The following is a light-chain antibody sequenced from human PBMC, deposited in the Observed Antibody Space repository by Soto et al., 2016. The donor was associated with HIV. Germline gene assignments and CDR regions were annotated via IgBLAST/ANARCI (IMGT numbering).Light chain of an antibody. Sequence: IQMTQSPSSLSASVGDRVSITCRASQGMSSFLAWYQQKPGKAPKLLIYAASTLQSGVPSRFSGSGSGTEFTLTISSLQPEDFTTYYCQQLNSYLPWTFGQGTKVEIK. J-gene: IGKJ1*01. CDR1: QGMSSF. V-gene: IGKV1-9*01. CDR2: AAS. CDR3: QQLNSYLPWT.